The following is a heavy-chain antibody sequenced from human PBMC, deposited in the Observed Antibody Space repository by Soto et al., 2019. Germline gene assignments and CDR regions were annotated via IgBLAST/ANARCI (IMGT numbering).Heavy chain of an antibody. V-gene: IGHV1-3*01. J-gene: IGHJ5*02. CDR2: INAGNGNT. CDR1: GYTFTSYA. Sequence: ASVKVSCKASGYTFTSYAMHWVRQAPGQRLEWMGWINAGNGNTKYSQKFQGRVTITRDTSASTAYMELSSLRSEDTAVYYCARGSTTIFGVVSWFDPWGQGTLVTV. CDR3: ARGSTTIFGVVSWFDP. D-gene: IGHD3-3*01.